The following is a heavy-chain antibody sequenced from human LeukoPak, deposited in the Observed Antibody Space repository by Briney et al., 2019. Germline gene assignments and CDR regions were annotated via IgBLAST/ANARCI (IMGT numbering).Heavy chain of an antibody. J-gene: IGHJ4*02. D-gene: IGHD3-22*01. V-gene: IGHV3-64D*06. CDR1: GFTFSNYA. Sequence: GGSLRLSCSASGFTFSNYAMHWVRQAPGKGLEYVSVISSTGGSTYYADSVKGRFTVSRDNSKNTLYLQMSSLRAEDTAVYYCVKECLVIINYYFDYWGQGTLVTVSS. CDR2: ISSTGGST. CDR3: VKECLVIINYYFDY.